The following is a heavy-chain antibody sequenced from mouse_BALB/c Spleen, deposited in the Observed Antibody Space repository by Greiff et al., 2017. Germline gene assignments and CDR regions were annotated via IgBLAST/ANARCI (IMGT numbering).Heavy chain of an antibody. CDR3: ASRGSSGYVDAMDY. V-gene: IGHV1-14*01. J-gene: IGHJ4*01. D-gene: IGHD3-1*01. CDR2: INPYNDGT. CDR1: GYTFTSYV. Sequence: EVQLQQSGPELVKPGASVKMSCTASGYTFTSYVMHWVKQKPGQGLEWIGYINPYNDGTKYNEKFKGKATLTSDKSSSTAYMELSSLTSEDSAVYYCASRGSSGYVDAMDYWGQGTSVTVSS.